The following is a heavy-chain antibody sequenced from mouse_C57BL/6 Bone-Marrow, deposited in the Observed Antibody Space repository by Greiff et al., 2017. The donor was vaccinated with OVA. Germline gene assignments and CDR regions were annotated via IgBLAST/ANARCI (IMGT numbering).Heavy chain of an antibody. CDR2: INPSTGGT. J-gene: IGHJ2*01. CDR3: ARLGGPYYFDY. V-gene: IGHV1-42*01. CDR1: GYSFTGYY. Sequence: EVQLQQSGPELVKPGASVKISCKASGYSFTGYYMNWVKQSPEKSLEWIGEINPSTGGTTYNQKFKAKATLTVDKSSSTAYMQLKSLTSEDSAVYYCARLGGPYYFDYWGQGTTLTVSS.